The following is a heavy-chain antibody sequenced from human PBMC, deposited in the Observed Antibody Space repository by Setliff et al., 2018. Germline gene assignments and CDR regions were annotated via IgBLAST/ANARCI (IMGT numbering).Heavy chain of an antibody. V-gene: IGHV4-31*03. J-gene: IGHJ5*02. CDR2: IFYNGNT. Sequence: SETLSLTCNVSGDFIGSGGYTWNWIRQHPEMGLEWIGYIFYNGNTFYNPSLQSRVTISVDTSKNQFSLKLTSLNAADSAVYYCARASHSYGSPNWFDPWGPGTLVTVSS. CDR1: GDFIGSGGYT. CDR3: ARASHSYGSPNWFDP. D-gene: IGHD3-22*01.